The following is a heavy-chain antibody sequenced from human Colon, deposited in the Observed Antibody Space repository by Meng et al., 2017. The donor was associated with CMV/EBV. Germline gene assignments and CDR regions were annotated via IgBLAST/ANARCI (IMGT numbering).Heavy chain of an antibody. CDR2: ISGSGGTT. Sequence: GSLRLSCAASGFTFSSYAMSWVRQAPGKGLEWVSTISGSGGTTYYADSVKGRFTISRDNSKNTLYLQMNSLRAEDTAVYYCAKGYCTNGVCWFDYWGQGTLVTVSS. CDR1: GFTFSSYA. D-gene: IGHD2-8*01. J-gene: IGHJ4*02. CDR3: AKGYCTNGVCWFDY. V-gene: IGHV3-23*01.